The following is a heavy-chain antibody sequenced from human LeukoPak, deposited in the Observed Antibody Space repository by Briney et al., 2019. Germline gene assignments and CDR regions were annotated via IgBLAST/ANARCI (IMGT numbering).Heavy chain of an antibody. V-gene: IGHV1-8*01. CDR3: ARPRYNWNGYYYYYYGMDV. CDR2: MNPNSGNT. D-gene: IGHD1-20*01. CDR1: GYTFTSYD. J-gene: IGHJ6*02. Sequence: ASVKVSCKASGYTFTSYDINWVRQATGQGLEWMGWMNPNSGNTGYAQKFQGRATMTRNTSISTAYMELSSLRSEDTAVYYCARPRYNWNGYYYYYYGMDVWGQGTTVTVSS.